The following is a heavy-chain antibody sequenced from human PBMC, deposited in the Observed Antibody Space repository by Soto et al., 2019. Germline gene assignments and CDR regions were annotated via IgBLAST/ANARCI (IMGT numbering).Heavy chain of an antibody. CDR2: IIPIFGTA. J-gene: IGHJ6*02. Sequence: SVKVSCKASGGTFSSYAISWVRQAPGQGLEWMGGIIPIFGTANYAQKFQGRVTITADESTSTAYMELSSLRSEDTAVYYCGGNFAYGMDVWGQGTTVTVAS. CDR1: GGTFSSYA. D-gene: IGHD3-9*01. V-gene: IGHV1-69*13. CDR3: GGNFAYGMDV.